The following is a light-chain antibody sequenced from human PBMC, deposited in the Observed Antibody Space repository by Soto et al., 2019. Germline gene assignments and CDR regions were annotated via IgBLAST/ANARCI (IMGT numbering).Light chain of an antibody. CDR1: NSNIGGHT. V-gene: IGLV1-44*01. Sequence: QPVLTQPPSASATPGQRVVISCSGSNSNIGGHTVNWYRQVPGTAPKLLIYGNHKGPSGVSDRFSASKSGTSASLAISGLQSEDEADYYCAAWDDSLNGLVVFGGGTKVTVL. CDR3: AAWDDSLNGLVV. CDR2: GNH. J-gene: IGLJ2*01.